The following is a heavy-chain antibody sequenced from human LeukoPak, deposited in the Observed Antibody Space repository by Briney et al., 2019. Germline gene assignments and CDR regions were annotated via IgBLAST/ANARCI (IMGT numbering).Heavy chain of an antibody. CDR3: ASGNYYDSSGYFPDHY. CDR1: GYTFTSYD. V-gene: IGHV1-8*01. CDR2: MNPNSGKT. Sequence: ALVKVSCKASGYTFTSYDINWVRQAAGQGLEWMGWMNPNSGKTGYAQKFQGRVTMTRNTSINTAYMELSSLRSEDTAVYYFASGNYYDSSGYFPDHYWGQGTLVTVSS. J-gene: IGHJ4*02. D-gene: IGHD3-22*01.